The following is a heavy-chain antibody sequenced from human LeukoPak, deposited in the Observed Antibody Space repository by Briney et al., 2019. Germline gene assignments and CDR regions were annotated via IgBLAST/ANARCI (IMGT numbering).Heavy chain of an antibody. Sequence: GGSLRLSCAASGFTFSTYSMNWVRQAPGKGREWVSVINSSSSNMYYADSGKGRFTIARDNSKNTLYLQMNSLRAEDTAVYYCAKLERDRRGDYWGQGTLVTVSS. CDR3: AKLERDRRGDY. CDR1: GFTFSTYS. V-gene: IGHV3-21*04. CDR2: INSSSSNM. D-gene: IGHD1-1*01. J-gene: IGHJ4*02.